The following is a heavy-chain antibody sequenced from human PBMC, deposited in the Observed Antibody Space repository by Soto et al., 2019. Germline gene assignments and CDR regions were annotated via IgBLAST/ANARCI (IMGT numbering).Heavy chain of an antibody. Sequence: VESLQISCKGSGCSCISYWIGWVRQITGKGLEWMGIIYPGDSDTRYSPSFQGQVTISADKSISTAYLQWSSLKASDTAMYYCARRPYYYDSTDYGMDVWGQGTTVTVSS. CDR1: GCSCISYW. J-gene: IGHJ6*02. CDR3: ARRPYYYDSTDYGMDV. V-gene: IGHV5-51*01. CDR2: IYPGDSDT. D-gene: IGHD3-22*01.